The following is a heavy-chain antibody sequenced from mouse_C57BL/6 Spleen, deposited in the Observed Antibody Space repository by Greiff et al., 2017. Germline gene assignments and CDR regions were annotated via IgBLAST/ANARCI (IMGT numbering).Heavy chain of an antibody. V-gene: IGHV1-26*01. CDR2: INPNNGGT. D-gene: IGHD1-1*01. J-gene: IGHJ1*03. CDR1: GYTFTDYY. Sequence: VQLHQSGPELVKPGASVKISCKASGYTFTDYYMNWVKQSHGKRLEWIGDINPNNGGTSYNQKFKGKATLTVDKSSSTAYMELRSLTSEDAAVYYCARGSRITTVVADWYFDVWGTGTTVTVSS. CDR3: ARGSRITTVVADWYFDV.